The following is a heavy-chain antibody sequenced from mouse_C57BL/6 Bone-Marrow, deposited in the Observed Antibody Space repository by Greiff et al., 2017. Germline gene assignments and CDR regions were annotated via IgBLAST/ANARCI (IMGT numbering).Heavy chain of an antibody. D-gene: IGHD2-12*01. CDR1: GYTFTSYW. Sequence: EVQLQQSGTVLARPGASVKMSCKTSGYTFTSYWMHWVKQRPGQGLEWIGAIYPGNSDTSYNQKFKGKAKLTAVTSASTAYMELSSLTNEDSAVXYCTRSSYLLYARDYWGQGTSVTVSS. CDR3: TRSSYLLYARDY. J-gene: IGHJ4*01. CDR2: IYPGNSDT. V-gene: IGHV1-5*01.